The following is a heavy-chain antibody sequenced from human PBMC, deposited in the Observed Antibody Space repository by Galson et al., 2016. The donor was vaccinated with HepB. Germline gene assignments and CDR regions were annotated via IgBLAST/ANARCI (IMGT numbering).Heavy chain of an antibody. V-gene: IGHV3-30*03. J-gene: IGHJ4*02. CDR1: GFTFSTYG. Sequence: SLRLSCAASGFTFSTYGMHWVRQAPGKGLEWVAAISYDGTDKYYADSVKGRFTISRDNSKNTLFLQMNSLRAEDTAVYYCARVRDGNNWRVQPFDLWGQGTLVTVS. CDR2: ISYDGTDK. D-gene: IGHD5-24*01. CDR3: ARVRDGNNWRVQPFDL.